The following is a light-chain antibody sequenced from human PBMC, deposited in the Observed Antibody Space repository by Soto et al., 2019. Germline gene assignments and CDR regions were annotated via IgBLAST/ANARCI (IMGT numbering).Light chain of an antibody. V-gene: IGKV1-5*01. CDR1: QDIKNY. CDR3: QQYNSYS. J-gene: IGKJ1*01. Sequence: DIQMTQSPSSLSASVGDRVTITCQASQDIKNYLNWYQQKSGKAPKLLIYHASNLQSGVPSRFSGSGSGTEFTLTISSLQPDDFATYYCQQYNSYSFGQGTKVDIK. CDR2: HAS.